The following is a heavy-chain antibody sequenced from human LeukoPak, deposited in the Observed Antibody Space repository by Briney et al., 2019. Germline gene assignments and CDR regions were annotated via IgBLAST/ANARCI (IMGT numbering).Heavy chain of an antibody. CDR2: INPNSGGT. J-gene: IGHJ5*02. D-gene: IGHD2-2*01. CDR3: ARNSLVPAAMLEERGWFDP. CDR1: GYTFTSYS. Sequence: GASVTVSCKASGYTFTSYSISWVRQAPGQGLEWMGWINPNSGGTSYAQKFQGRVTMTRDTSISTAYMELSRLRSDDTAVYYCARNSLVPAAMLEERGWFDPWGQGTLVTVSS. V-gene: IGHV1-2*02.